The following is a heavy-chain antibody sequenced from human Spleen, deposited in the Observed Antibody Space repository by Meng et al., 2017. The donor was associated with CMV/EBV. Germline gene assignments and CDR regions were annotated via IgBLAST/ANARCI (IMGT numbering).Heavy chain of an antibody. J-gene: IGHJ4*02. CDR1: GFTFGSYS. Sequence: SGFTFGSYSMHWVRQAPGQGLEWVSSISSSSSYIYYADSVKGRFTISRDNAKNSLYLQMNSLRAEDTAVYYCARDPFRWELPGGDYWGQGTLVTVSS. CDR2: ISSSSSYI. D-gene: IGHD1-26*01. CDR3: ARDPFRWELPGGDY. V-gene: IGHV3-21*01.